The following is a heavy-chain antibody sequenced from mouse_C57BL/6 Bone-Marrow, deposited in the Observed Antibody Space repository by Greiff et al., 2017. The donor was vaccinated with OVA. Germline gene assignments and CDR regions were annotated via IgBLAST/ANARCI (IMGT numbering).Heavy chain of an antibody. D-gene: IGHD2-5*01. J-gene: IGHJ4*01. CDR2: IHPNSGST. V-gene: IGHV1-64*01. Sequence: QVQLQQPGAELVKPGASVKLSCKASGYTFTSYWMHWVKQRPGQGLEWIGMIHPNSGSTNYNEKFKSKATLTVDKAYSTAYMQLSSLTSEDSAVYYCARSGSNGDMDYWGQGTTVTVSS. CDR1: GYTFTSYW. CDR3: ARSGSNGDMDY.